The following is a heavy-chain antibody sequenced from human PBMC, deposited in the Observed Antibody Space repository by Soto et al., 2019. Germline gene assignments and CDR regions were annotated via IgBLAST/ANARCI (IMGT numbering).Heavy chain of an antibody. J-gene: IGHJ4*02. Sequence: GESLKISCKASGYTYTNYWLGWVRQMPGKGLEWMGILYPGDSDTRYSPSFEGQVTISVDKSITTAYLQWSSPRASDTAMYYCARLHSGTARPDYWGQGTQVTVSS. CDR3: ARLHSGTARPDY. V-gene: IGHV5-51*01. CDR1: GYTYTNYW. D-gene: IGHD6-19*01. CDR2: LYPGDSDT.